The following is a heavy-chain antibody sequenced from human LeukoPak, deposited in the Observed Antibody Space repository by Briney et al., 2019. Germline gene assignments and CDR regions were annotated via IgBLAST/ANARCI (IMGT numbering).Heavy chain of an antibody. CDR2: ISGSGYTT. CDR1: GFTFSSYA. D-gene: IGHD2-21*01. CDR3: AKARGAWYFDY. J-gene: IGHJ4*02. V-gene: IGHV3-23*01. Sequence: PGGSLRLSCAASGFTFSSYAMNWVRQAPGKGLEWVSGISGSGYTTYYADSVKGRLTISRDNSKNTLYLQMDSLRAEDTAVYYCAKARGAWYFDYWGQGTLVTVSS.